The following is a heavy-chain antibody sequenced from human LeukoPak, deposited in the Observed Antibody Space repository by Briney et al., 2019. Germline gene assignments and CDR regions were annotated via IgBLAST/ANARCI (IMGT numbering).Heavy chain of an antibody. CDR2: IYSSGST. D-gene: IGHD1-7*01. Sequence: SQTLSLTCTVSGGSISSGGYYWSWIRQHPGKGLEWIGYIYSSGSTYYNPSLKSRVTISGDTSKNQFSLDLSSVTAADTAVYYCARSLNWNYRFSWGYWGQGTLVTVSS. J-gene: IGHJ4*02. CDR1: GGSISSGGYY. V-gene: IGHV4-31*03. CDR3: ARSLNWNYRFSWGY.